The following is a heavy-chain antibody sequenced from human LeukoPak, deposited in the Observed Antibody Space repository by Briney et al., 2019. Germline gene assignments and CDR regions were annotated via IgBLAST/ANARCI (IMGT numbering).Heavy chain of an antibody. V-gene: IGHV4-34*01. CDR2: VYHGGKS. CDR1: GGSFNSYW. Sequence: SETLSLTCGVYGGSFNSYWWAWIRQTPGKGLEWIGEVYHGGKSNYNPSLKSRVTISVDTSRYQFSLKVRYATAADTGVYSCARRTLSEGDNDAFDIWGQGTMVTVSS. J-gene: IGHJ3*02. D-gene: IGHD1-1*01. CDR3: ARRTLSEGDNDAFDI.